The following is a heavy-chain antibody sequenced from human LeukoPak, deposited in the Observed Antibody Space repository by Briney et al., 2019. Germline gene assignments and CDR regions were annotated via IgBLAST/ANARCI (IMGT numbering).Heavy chain of an antibody. Sequence: GGSLRLSCAASGFTFSSYAMSWVRQAPGKGLEWVSSISSSSSYIYYADSVKGRFTISRDNAKNSLYLQMNSLRAEDTAVYYCARDTDDSSGYYYGYYFDYWGQGTLVTVSS. D-gene: IGHD3-22*01. CDR3: ARDTDDSSGYYYGYYFDY. CDR1: GFTFSSYA. CDR2: ISSSSSYI. J-gene: IGHJ4*02. V-gene: IGHV3-21*01.